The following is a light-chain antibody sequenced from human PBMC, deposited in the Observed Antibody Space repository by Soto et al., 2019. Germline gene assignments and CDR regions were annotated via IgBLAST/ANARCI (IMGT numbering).Light chain of an antibody. CDR3: QQSYSTLWT. CDR2: AAS. V-gene: IGKV1-39*01. CDR1: QSISSY. Sequence: DFQRTQSPSSLSASVGDSVTSICRGSQSISSYLNSSQQRPGKAPKLLIYAASSLQSGIPSRFSGSGSGTDFTLIISSLQPEEFATYYCQQSYSTLWTFGQETKVDIK. J-gene: IGKJ1*01.